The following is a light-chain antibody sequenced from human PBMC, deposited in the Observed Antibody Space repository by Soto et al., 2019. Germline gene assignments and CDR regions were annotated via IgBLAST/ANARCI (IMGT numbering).Light chain of an antibody. Sequence: EIVLTQSPDTLSLSPWERATLSCRASKSFSRSYLAWYQQKPGQAPRLLIYDASNRATGIPARFSGSGSGTDFTLTISSLEPEDFAIYYCQQRSNWLFGPGTKVDI. J-gene: IGKJ3*01. CDR3: QQRSNWL. V-gene: IGKV3-11*01. CDR1: KSFSRSY. CDR2: DAS.